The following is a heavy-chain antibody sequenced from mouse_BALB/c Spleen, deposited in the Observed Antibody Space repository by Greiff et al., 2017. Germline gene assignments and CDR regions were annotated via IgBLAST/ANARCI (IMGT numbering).Heavy chain of an antibody. CDR3: ARDRGLLPPYYAMDY. D-gene: IGHD2-3*01. CDR1: GFTFSDYY. Sequence: EVQLVESGGGLVKPGGSLKLSCAASGFTFSDYYMYWVRQTPEKRLEWVATISDGGSYTYYPDSVKGRFTISRDNAKNNLYLQMSSLKSEDTAMYYCARDRGLLPPYYAMDYWGQGTSVTVSS. V-gene: IGHV5-4*02. CDR2: ISDGGSYT. J-gene: IGHJ4*01.